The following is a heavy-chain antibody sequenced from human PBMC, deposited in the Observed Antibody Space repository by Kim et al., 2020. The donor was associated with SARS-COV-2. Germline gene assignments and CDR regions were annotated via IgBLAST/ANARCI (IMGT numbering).Heavy chain of an antibody. CDR2: IYYSGST. Sequence: SETLSLTCTVSGGSISSGGYYWSWIRQHPGKGLEWIGYIYYSGSTYYNPSLKSRVTISVDTSKNQFSLKLSSVTAADTAVYYCARGLYDYIWWSSQNGGYYLDYWGQGTLVTVSS. J-gene: IGHJ4*02. CDR3: ARGLYDYIWWSSQNGGYYLDY. D-gene: IGHD3-16*01. CDR1: GGSISSGGYY. V-gene: IGHV4-31*03.